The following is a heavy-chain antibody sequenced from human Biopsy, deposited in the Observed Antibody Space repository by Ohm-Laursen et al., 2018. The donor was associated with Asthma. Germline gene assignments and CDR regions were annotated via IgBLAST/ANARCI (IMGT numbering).Heavy chain of an antibody. CDR3: ARPRWGPYGY. V-gene: IGHV3-21*01. D-gene: IGHD4-17*01. Sequence: SLRLSCAASGFTFSSYSMIWVRQAPGTGLEWVADISRGSDCIFYADSVKGRFTISRDNAKNSLYLQMNSLRDEDTAVYYCARPRWGPYGYWGQGTLVTVSS. CDR1: GFTFSSYS. J-gene: IGHJ4*02. CDR2: ISRGSDCI.